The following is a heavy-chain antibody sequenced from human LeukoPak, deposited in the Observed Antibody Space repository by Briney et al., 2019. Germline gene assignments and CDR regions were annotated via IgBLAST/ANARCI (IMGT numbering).Heavy chain of an antibody. V-gene: IGHV3-21*04. CDR1: GFTFSSYT. J-gene: IGHJ5*02. CDR2: ISSSSSFL. CDR3: AKGRASAGGYSGYDWGDWFDP. D-gene: IGHD5-12*01. Sequence: GGSLRLSCAASGFTFSSYTMTWVRQAPGKGLEWVSSISSSSSFLYYADSLKGRFTISRDNAKNSLYLQMNSLRAEDTAVYYCAKGRASAGGYSGYDWGDWFDPWGQGTLVTVSS.